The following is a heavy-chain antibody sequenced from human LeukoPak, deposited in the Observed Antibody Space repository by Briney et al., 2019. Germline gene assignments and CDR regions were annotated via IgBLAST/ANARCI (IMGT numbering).Heavy chain of an antibody. CDR3: AKAGLWIQLWSYFDY. CDR2: ISYDGSNK. J-gene: IGHJ4*02. V-gene: IGHV3-30*18. CDR1: GFTFSSYG. Sequence: GGSLRLSCAASGFTFSSYGMHWVRQAPGKGLEWVAVISYDGSNKYYADSVKGRFTISRDNSKNTLYLQMSSLRAEDTAVYYCAKAGLWIQLWSYFDYWGQGTLVTVSS. D-gene: IGHD5-18*01.